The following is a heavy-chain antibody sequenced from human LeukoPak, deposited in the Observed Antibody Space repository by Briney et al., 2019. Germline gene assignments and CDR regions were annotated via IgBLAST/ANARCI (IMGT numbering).Heavy chain of an antibody. J-gene: IGHJ4*02. CDR2: MNPNSGNT. D-gene: IGHD6-19*01. V-gene: IGHV1-8*01. Sequence: GESLKVSCKASGYTFTSYDINWVRQATGQGLEWMGWMNPNSGNTGYAQKFQGRVTMTRSTSIGTAYMELSSLRSEDTAVYYCAREIAVAASDDYWGQGTLVTVSS. CDR1: GYTFTSYD. CDR3: AREIAVAASDDY.